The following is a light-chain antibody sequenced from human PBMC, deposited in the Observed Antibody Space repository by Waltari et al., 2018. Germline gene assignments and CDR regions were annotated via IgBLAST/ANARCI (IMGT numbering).Light chain of an antibody. J-gene: IGLJ2*01. CDR2: DVS. V-gene: IGLV2-11*01. CDR1: SSDVGGYNS. CDR3: CSYAGSYTLVV. Sequence: QSALTQPRSVSGSPGQSVTISCTGTSSDVGGYNSVSWYQQHPGKAPTLMIYDVSKRPSGVPDRFSGSKSGNTASLTISGLQAEDEADYYCCSYAGSYTLVVFGGGTKLTVL.